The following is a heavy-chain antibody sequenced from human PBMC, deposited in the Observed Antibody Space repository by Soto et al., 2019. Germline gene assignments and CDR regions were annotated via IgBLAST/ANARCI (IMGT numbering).Heavy chain of an antibody. Sequence: VQLVESGGGVVQPGRYLSVSCAASGFTFSIYAMHWVRQAPGTGMEWVEVISYDGTKTYYADSVTGRFTISRDNFKHPGDLQMNCLRDEDAAVYYCAEDRGPRRQWLIDPFDYGGQGTLFSGSP. CDR2: ISYDGTKT. V-gene: IGHV3-30*03. CDR3: AEDRGPRRQWLIDPFDY. D-gene: IGHD6-19*01. J-gene: IGHJ4*02. CDR1: GFTFSIYA.